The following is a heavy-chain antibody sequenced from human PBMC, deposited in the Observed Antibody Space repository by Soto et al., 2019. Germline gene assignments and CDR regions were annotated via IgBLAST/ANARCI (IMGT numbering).Heavy chain of an antibody. Sequence: SETLSLTCAVSGYSISSGYYWGWIRQPPGKGLEWIGSIYHSGSIYYNPSLKSRVTISVDTSKNQFSLKLSSVTAADTAVYYCAWSSSFTPFDYWGQGTLVTV. CDR2: IYHSGSI. CDR3: AWSSSFTPFDY. J-gene: IGHJ4*02. V-gene: IGHV4-38-2*01. CDR1: GYSISSGYY. D-gene: IGHD6-13*01.